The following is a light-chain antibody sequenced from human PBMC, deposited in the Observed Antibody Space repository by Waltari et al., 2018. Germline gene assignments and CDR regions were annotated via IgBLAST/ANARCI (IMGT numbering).Light chain of an antibody. J-gene: IGLJ3*02. V-gene: IGLV2-23*02. Sequence: QSALTQIATVSGSPGQSITISCTGTTSDVGKYNLVSWYQQHPGKAPTLIIYDVNKRPSGVSNRFSGSKSGNTASLTISGLQAADEAYYYCCSYAGSAISVFGGGTKVTVL. CDR3: CSYAGSAISV. CDR1: TSDVGKYNL. CDR2: DVN.